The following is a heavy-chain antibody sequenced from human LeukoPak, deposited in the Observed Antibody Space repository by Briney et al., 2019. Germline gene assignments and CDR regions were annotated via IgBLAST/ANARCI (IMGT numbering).Heavy chain of an antibody. Sequence: GASVKVSCKSAGYTFTSYGSTWVRQAPGQGLEWMGWISAYNGNTNYAQKLQGRVTMTRDTSTTTGYMELKSLTYDDTAVYFCARDLYYDSRWARGYWGQGTLVTVSS. CDR3: ARDLYYDSRWARGY. D-gene: IGHD3-22*01. J-gene: IGHJ4*02. CDR2: ISAYNGNT. CDR1: GYTFTSYG. V-gene: IGHV1-18*01.